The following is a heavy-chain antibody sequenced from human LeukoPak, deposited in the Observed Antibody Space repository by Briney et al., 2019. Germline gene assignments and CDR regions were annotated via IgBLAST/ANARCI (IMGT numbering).Heavy chain of an antibody. CDR1: GFTFSSYD. D-gene: IGHD3-10*01. Sequence: GGSLRLSCAASGFTFSSYDMHWVRQATGKGLEWVSAIGTAGDTYYPGSVKDRFTISRENAKNSLYLQMNSLRAGDTAVCYCARGTYGSGSDYGMDVWGQGTTVTVSS. J-gene: IGHJ6*02. V-gene: IGHV3-13*01. CDR3: ARGTYGSGSDYGMDV. CDR2: IGTAGDT.